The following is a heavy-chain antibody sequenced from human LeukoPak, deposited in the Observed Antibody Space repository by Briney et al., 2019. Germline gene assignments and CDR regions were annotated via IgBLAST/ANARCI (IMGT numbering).Heavy chain of an antibody. J-gene: IGHJ3*02. CDR3: ATGSSKVITIGGAAHTRHDAFDI. D-gene: IGHD2-21*01. CDR1: GYTFTGYY. CDR2: FDPEDGET. V-gene: IGHV1-24*01. Sequence: GASVKVSCKASGYTFTGYYMHWVRQAPGKGLEWMGGFDPEDGETIYAQKFQGRVTMTEDTSTDTAYMELSSLRSEDTAVYYCATGSSKVITIGGAAHTRHDAFDIWGQGTMVTVSS.